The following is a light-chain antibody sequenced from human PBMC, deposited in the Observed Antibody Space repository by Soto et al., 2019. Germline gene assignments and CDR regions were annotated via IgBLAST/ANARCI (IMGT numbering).Light chain of an antibody. Sequence: QSVLTQPPSVSAAAGQRVTISCSGSSSNIGSNYVSWYQQFPGTAPRLLIYDNNKRPSGIPDRFSGSKSGASASLGITGLQSGDEADYYCGTWDTSLSAGREVFGGGTKVTLL. CDR3: GTWDTSLSAGREV. J-gene: IGLJ3*02. CDR2: DNN. V-gene: IGLV1-51*01. CDR1: SSNIGSNY.